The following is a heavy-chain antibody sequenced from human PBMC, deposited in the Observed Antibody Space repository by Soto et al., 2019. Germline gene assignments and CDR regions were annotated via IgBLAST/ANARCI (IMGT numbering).Heavy chain of an antibody. V-gene: IGHV1-18*01. Sequence: ASVKVSCKASGYAFNTYGINWVRQAPVQGLELMGWISAYDGKTTYAEKFQDRVTMTTDTSTSTAYMELRSLTSEDTAVYYCARDPHDFWTSYWFDPWG. CDR3: ARDPHDFWTSYWFDP. D-gene: IGHD3-3*01. J-gene: IGHJ5*02. CDR2: ISAYDGKT. CDR1: GYAFNTYG.